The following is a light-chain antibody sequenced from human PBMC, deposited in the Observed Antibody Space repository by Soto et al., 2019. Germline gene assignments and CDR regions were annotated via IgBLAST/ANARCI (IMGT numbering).Light chain of an antibody. CDR1: QSVSSTY. J-gene: IGKJ1*01. CDR3: QIYGSSSTWT. Sequence: EIVLTQSPGTLSLSPGERATLSCRASQSVSSTYLAWYQHKPGQPPTLLIYGTFSRVTGTPDRFSGSGSGTDFTLTISRLEPEDFAVYYCQIYGSSSTWTFGQGTKVEIK. CDR2: GTF. V-gene: IGKV3-20*01.